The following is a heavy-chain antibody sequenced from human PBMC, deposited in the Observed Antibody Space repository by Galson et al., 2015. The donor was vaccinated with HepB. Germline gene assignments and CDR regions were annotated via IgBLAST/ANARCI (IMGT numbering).Heavy chain of an antibody. CDR3: ARGAVVAVVRAILNNWFDP. CDR2: INTYNRYT. CDR1: GYTFSTYP. Sequence: SVKVSCKASGYTFSTYPVTWVRQAPGQGLEWMGWINTYNRYTNYAQKFQGRVTMTTDTSTNTAYLELRRLRSDDKAVYYCARGAVVAVVRAILNNWFDPWGQGTLVTVSS. J-gene: IGHJ5*02. V-gene: IGHV1-18*01. D-gene: IGHD2-15*01.